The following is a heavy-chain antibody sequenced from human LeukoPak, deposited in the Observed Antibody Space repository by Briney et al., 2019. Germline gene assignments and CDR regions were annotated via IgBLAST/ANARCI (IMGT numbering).Heavy chain of an antibody. V-gene: IGHV3-11*04. Sequence: PGGSLRLSCVASGFTFSDYYMSWIRQAPGKGLEWVSCISSSGSTIYYADSVKGRFTISRDNAKNSLYLQMNSLRAEDTAVYYCARDRERWLRGYFDYWGQGTLVTVSS. CDR1: GFTFSDYY. J-gene: IGHJ4*02. D-gene: IGHD5-24*01. CDR3: ARDRERWLRGYFDY. CDR2: ISSSGSTI.